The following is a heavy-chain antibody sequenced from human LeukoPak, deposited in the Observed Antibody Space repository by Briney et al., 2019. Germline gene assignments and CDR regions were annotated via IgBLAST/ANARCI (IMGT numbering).Heavy chain of an antibody. J-gene: IGHJ4*02. CDR3: ARDKYYYGSGSYDY. CDR1: GFTFSNYW. D-gene: IGHD3-10*01. Sequence: GGSLRLSCAASGFTFSNYWMHWVRQAPGKGLVWVSRINSDGINTSYADSVKGRFTISRDNAKNTLNLQMNSLRAEDTAVYYCARDKYYYGSGSYDYWGQGTLVTVSS. V-gene: IGHV3-74*01. CDR2: INSDGINT.